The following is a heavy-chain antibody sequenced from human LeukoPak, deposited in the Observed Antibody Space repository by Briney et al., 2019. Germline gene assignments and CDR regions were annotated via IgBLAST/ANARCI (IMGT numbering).Heavy chain of an antibody. J-gene: IGHJ4*02. CDR1: GYRFTELS. CDR3: TAGRAYSLLDF. CDR2: FDLVHGDT. V-gene: IGHV1-24*01. D-gene: IGHD5-12*01. Sequence: ASVKVSCKVSGYRFTELSRHWVRQAPGKGLEWLGGFDLVHGDTIYAQKFQGRVTMTEDTSTDTSYMELSSLGSVDTAVYFCTAGRAYSLLDFWGQGTLVIVSS.